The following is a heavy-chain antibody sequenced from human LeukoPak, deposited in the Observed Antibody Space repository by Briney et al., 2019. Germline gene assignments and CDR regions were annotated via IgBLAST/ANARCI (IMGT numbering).Heavy chain of an antibody. CDR3: ARDPDVGQLLLMPGVAFDI. Sequence: PGGSLRLSCAASGFTFTSYAMSWVRQAPGKGLEWVSTITSSGGSTYYADSVKGRFTISRDNSKNTLYLQMNSLRAEDTAVYYCARDPDVGQLLLMPGVAFDIWGQGTMVTVSS. D-gene: IGHD2-2*01. CDR1: GFTFTSYA. J-gene: IGHJ3*02. CDR2: ITSSGGST. V-gene: IGHV3-23*01.